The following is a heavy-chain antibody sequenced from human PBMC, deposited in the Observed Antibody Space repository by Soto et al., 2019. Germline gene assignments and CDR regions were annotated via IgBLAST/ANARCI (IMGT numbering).Heavy chain of an antibody. J-gene: IGHJ4*02. CDR3: GRGDRSGSYYFGC. CDR1: DAPVSSETHP. D-gene: IGHD3-22*01. V-gene: IGHV4-61*01. CDR2: LYYRGIA. Sequence: LSLTCTVSDAPVSSETHPWTRIRQPPGKGLEWIGYLYYRGIASSNSALMSRVTLSVGRCRSQFSLSLNSVTAADTAVCYCGRGDRSGSYYFGCWGRGTQVAVSS.